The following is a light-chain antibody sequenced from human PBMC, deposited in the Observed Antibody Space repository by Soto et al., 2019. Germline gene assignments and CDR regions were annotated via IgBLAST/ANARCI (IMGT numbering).Light chain of an antibody. J-gene: IGKJ3*01. CDR1: QSVSSY. CDR3: QQRSNWPPIT. CDR2: DAS. V-gene: IGKV3-11*01. Sequence: EIVLTQSPATLSLSPGERATLSCRASQSVSSYLAWYQQKPGQAPRLLIYDASNRATGIPARFIGSGSGTDLTIKISSLEPEDFAGYYCQQRSNWPPITFGPGTKVDI.